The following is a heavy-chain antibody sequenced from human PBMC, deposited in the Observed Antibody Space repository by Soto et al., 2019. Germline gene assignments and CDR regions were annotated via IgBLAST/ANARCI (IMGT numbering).Heavy chain of an antibody. CDR2: IYPGDSET. V-gene: IGHV5-51*01. CDR1: GYSFSSYW. Sequence: GESLKISCKGSGYSFSSYWIGWVRQMPGKGLEWMGFIYPGDSETRYSPSFQGQVTISVDKSISTAYLQWSSLKASDTAIYYCARDYDYALDYWGQGTLVTVSS. CDR3: ARDYDYALDY. D-gene: IGHD3-16*01. J-gene: IGHJ4*02.